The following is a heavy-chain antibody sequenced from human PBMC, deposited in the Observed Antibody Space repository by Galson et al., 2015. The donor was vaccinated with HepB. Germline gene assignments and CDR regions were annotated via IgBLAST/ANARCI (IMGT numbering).Heavy chain of an antibody. Sequence: SLRLSCAASGFTFSTYVMHWVRQAPGTGLEWVAVISYEGNDKYYADSVKGRFTISRDNAKRTLYLQVNSLRTEDAAVYYCAREWGWPGPNRVGYGLDVWGQGTTVTVSS. J-gene: IGHJ6*02. D-gene: IGHD1-26*01. CDR3: AREWGWPGPNRVGYGLDV. CDR2: ISYEGNDK. V-gene: IGHV3-30-3*01. CDR1: GFTFSTYV.